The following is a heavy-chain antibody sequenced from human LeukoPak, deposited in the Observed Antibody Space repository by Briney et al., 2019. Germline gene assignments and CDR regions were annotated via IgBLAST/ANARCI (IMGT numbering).Heavy chain of an antibody. CDR2: IYYSGST. D-gene: IGHD3-10*01. CDR1: GGSISSGGYY. V-gene: IGHV4-31*03. Sequence: SETLSLTCTVSGGSISSGGYYWSWIRQHPGKGLEWIGYIYYSGSTYYNPSLKSRVTISVDTSKSQFSLKLSSVTAADTAVYYCARDSMVREVRYGMDVWGKGTPVTVSS. CDR3: ARDSMVREVRYGMDV. J-gene: IGHJ6*04.